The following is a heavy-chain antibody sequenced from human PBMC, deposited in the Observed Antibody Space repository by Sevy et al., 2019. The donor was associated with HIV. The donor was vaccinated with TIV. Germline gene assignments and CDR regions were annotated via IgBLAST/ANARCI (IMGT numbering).Heavy chain of an antibody. CDR2: INPNSGGT. V-gene: IGHV1-2*06. Sequence: ASVKVSCKASGYTFTGYYMHWVRQAPGQGLEWMGRINPNSGGTNYAQKFQGRVTMTRDRSISMAYMELSRLRSDDTAVYYCARDQSTIFGVVIIPGYWGQGTLVTVSS. D-gene: IGHD3-3*01. J-gene: IGHJ4*02. CDR3: ARDQSTIFGVVIIPGY. CDR1: GYTFTGYY.